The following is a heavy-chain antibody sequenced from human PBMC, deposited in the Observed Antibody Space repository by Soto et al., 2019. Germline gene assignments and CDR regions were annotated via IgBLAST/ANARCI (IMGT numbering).Heavy chain of an antibody. V-gene: IGHV3-48*02. CDR3: ARSQIGGVIDPDYYFDY. CDR2: ISSSSSTI. D-gene: IGHD3-16*02. Sequence: GGSLRLSCAASGFTFSSYSMNWVRQAPGKGLEWVSYISSSSSTIYYADSVKGRFTISRDNAKNSLYLQMNSLRDEDTAVYYCARSQIGGVIDPDYYFDYWGQGTLVTVSS. CDR1: GFTFSSYS. J-gene: IGHJ4*02.